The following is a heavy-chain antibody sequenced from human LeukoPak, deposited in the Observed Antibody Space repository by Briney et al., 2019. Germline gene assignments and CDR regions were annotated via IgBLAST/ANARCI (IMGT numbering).Heavy chain of an antibody. CDR2: IYNSGST. CDR1: GGSISSYY. Sequence: PSETLSLTCTVSGGSISSYYWSWIRQPPGKGLEWIGYIYNSGSTNSSPSFKSRVTISVDTSKYHFSLKLSSVTAADTAVYYCARECGYDSSGQIDYCGQGTLVTVSS. J-gene: IGHJ4*02. V-gene: IGHV4-59*01. D-gene: IGHD3-22*01. CDR3: ARECGYDSSGQIDY.